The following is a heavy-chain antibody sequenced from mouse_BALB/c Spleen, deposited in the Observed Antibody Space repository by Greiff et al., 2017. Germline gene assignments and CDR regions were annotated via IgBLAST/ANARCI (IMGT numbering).Heavy chain of an antibody. D-gene: IGHD1-1*01. V-gene: IGHV1-26*01. Sequence: VQLQQSGPELVKPGASVKMSCKASGYTFTDYYMKWVKQSHGKSLEWIGDINPNNGDTFYNQKFKGKATLTVDKSSSTAYMQLNSLTSEDSAVYYCARIDVYYYGSKGYFDVWGAGTTVTVSS. J-gene: IGHJ1*01. CDR1: GYTFTDYY. CDR2: INPNNGDT. CDR3: ARIDVYYYGSKGYFDV.